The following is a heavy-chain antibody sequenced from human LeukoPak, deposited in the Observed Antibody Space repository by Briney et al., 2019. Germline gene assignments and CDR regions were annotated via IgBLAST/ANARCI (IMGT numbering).Heavy chain of an antibody. D-gene: IGHD3-10*01. CDR1: GGSISRYY. V-gene: IGHV4-59*01. CDR3: ARGSGEGGWFDF. CDR2: IFYSGST. Sequence: KPSETLSLTCTVSGGSISRYYWSWIRQPPGKGLEWIGYIFYSGSTNYNPSLKNRVTISVDTSKNQFSLKLSSVTAADTAVYYCARGSGEGGWFDFWGQGTLVTVSS. J-gene: IGHJ4*02.